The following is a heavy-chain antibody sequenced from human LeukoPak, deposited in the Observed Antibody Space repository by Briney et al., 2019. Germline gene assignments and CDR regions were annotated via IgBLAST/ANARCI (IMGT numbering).Heavy chain of an antibody. V-gene: IGHV4-30-4*08. D-gene: IGHD3-22*01. Sequence: SQTLSLTCTVSGGSISSGDYYWSWIRQPPGKGLEWIGYIYYSGSTYYNPSLKSRVTISVDTSKNQFSLKLSSVTAADTAVYYCARDDPYYDSSGSYWYFDLWGRGTLVTVSS. CDR1: GGSISSGDYY. CDR3: ARDDPYYDSSGSYWYFDL. CDR2: IYYSGST. J-gene: IGHJ2*01.